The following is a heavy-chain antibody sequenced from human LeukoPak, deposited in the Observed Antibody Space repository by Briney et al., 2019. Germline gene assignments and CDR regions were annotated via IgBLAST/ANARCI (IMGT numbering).Heavy chain of an antibody. CDR3: ARTYYYGSGSADY. J-gene: IGHJ4*02. D-gene: IGHD3-10*01. CDR1: GFTFSSYE. CDR2: ISSSGSTI. V-gene: IGHV3-48*03. Sequence: GGSLRLSCAASGFTFSSYEMNWVRQAPGKGLEWVPYISSSGSTIYYADSVKGRFTISRDNAKNSLYLQMNSLRAEDTAVYYCARTYYYGSGSADYWGQGTLVTVSS.